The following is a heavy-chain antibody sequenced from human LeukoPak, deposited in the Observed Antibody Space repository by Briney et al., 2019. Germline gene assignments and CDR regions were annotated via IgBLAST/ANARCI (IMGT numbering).Heavy chain of an antibody. J-gene: IGHJ6*02. Sequence: SETLSLTCAVYGGSFSGYYWSWIRQPPGKGLEWIGEINHSGSTNYNPSLKSRVTISVDTSKNQFSLKLSSVTAADTAVYYCVRLSYYYDSSGYYPPGYGMDVWGQGTTVTVSS. CDR3: VRLSYYYDSSGYYPPGYGMDV. D-gene: IGHD3-22*01. CDR2: INHSGST. V-gene: IGHV4-34*01. CDR1: GGSFSGYY.